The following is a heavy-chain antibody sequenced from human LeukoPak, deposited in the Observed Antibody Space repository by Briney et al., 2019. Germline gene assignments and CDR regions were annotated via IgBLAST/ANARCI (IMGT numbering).Heavy chain of an antibody. CDR1: GFTFSSCA. Sequence: GGSLRLSCAASGFTFSSCAMSSVRQAPGKGLEWVSTIIDSGNSIYYADSAEGRFTISRDNSKNTLYLQMNSLRAGDTAVYYCAKDPIFSGSYGVFDYWGLGTLVTVSS. D-gene: IGHD1-26*01. CDR2: IIDSGNSI. CDR3: AKDPIFSGSYGVFDY. V-gene: IGHV3-23*01. J-gene: IGHJ4*02.